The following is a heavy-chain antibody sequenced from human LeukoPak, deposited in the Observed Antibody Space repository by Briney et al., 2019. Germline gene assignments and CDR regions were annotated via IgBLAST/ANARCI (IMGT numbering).Heavy chain of an antibody. CDR2: IRSDGSDT. Sequence: GGSLRLSCAASGFTFSDTWMHWVRQAPGEGLVWVSRIRSDGSDTRYAESVKGRFTISRDNAKNTLYLQMNSLRAEDTAVYYCAKKAVGATGGNYFDYWGQGTLVTVSS. V-gene: IGHV3-74*01. J-gene: IGHJ4*02. D-gene: IGHD1-26*01. CDR3: AKKAVGATGGNYFDY. CDR1: GFTFSDTW.